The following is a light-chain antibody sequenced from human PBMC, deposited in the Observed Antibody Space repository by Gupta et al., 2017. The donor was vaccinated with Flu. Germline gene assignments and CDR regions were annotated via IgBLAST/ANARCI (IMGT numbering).Light chain of an antibody. CDR1: QRSSSY. Sequence: DIQLIPSPSSPSSSVRDSVTITCRTSQRSSSYLNWYQQKPGNDPQLLITAASHLQRGFPSRFSGSGSGTDFTITINSVQPEDFATYYWHQSYRTAFGPGTKVDLK. CDR2: AAS. CDR3: HQSYRTA. J-gene: IGKJ3*01. V-gene: IGKV1-39*01.